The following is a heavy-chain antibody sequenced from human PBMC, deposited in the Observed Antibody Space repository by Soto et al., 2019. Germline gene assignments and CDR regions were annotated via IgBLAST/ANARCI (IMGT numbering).Heavy chain of an antibody. D-gene: IGHD3-22*01. V-gene: IGHV3-9*01. CDR3: AKAYYYDSSGSLRGPLDY. CDR1: GFTFDDYA. J-gene: IGHJ4*02. CDR2: ISWNSGSI. Sequence: GGSLRLSCAASGFTFDDYAMHWVRQAPGKGLEWVSGISWNSGSIGYADSVKGRFTISRDNAKNSLYLQMNSLRAEDTALYYCAKAYYYDSSGSLRGPLDYWGQGTLVTVSS.